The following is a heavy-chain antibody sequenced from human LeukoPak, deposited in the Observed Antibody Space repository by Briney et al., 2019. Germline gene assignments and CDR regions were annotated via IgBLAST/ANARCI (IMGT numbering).Heavy chain of an antibody. D-gene: IGHD2-2*01. CDR3: ASQPGYCSSTSCRPLYYYYYMDV. V-gene: IGHV1-18*01. Sequence: ASVKVSCKASGYTFTNYGINWVRQAPGQGLEWMGWISAYNGNTNYAQKLQGRVTMTTDTSTSTAYVELRSLRSDDTAVYYCASQPGYCSSTSCRPLYYYYYMDVWGKGTTVTVSS. J-gene: IGHJ6*03. CDR2: ISAYNGNT. CDR1: GYTFTNYG.